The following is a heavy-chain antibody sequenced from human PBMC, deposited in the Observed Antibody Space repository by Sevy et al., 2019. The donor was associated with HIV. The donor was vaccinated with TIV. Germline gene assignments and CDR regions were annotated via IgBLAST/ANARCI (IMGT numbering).Heavy chain of an antibody. Sequence: GGSLRLSCAASGFDFSNFWMSWVRQAPGKGLEWVANIKKDGSEKYYVDSVKGRFTISRDNAKNSLYLQMNSLRAEDTAVYYCAREWSRAYFDSWGQGTLVTVSS. D-gene: IGHD1-26*01. CDR1: GFDFSNFW. V-gene: IGHV3-7*03. CDR2: IKKDGSEK. J-gene: IGHJ4*02. CDR3: AREWSRAYFDS.